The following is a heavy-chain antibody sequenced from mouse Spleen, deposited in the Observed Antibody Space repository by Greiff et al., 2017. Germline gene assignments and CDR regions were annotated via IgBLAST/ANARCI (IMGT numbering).Heavy chain of an antibody. Sequence: EVQLQQSGPELVKPGASVKISCKASGYTFTDYYMNWVKQSHGKSLEWIGDINPNNGGTSYNQKFKGKATLTVDKSSSTAYMELRSLTSEDSAVYYCARFEDRGWLAYWGQGTTLTVSS. D-gene: IGHD3-3*01. V-gene: IGHV1-26*01. J-gene: IGHJ2*01. CDR1: GYTFTDYY. CDR3: ARFEDRGWLAY. CDR2: INPNNGGT.